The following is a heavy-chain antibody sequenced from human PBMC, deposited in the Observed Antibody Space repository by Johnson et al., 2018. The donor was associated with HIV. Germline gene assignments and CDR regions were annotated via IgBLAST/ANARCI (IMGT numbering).Heavy chain of an antibody. CDR1: GFTFSNSD. D-gene: IGHD3-9*01. V-gene: IGHV3-35*01. CDR3: AREEGTDILTRGDAFDI. CDR2: VSWNGSRT. J-gene: IGHJ3*02. Sequence: VQVVESGGGLVQPGGSLILSCAASGFTFSNSDMNWVHQAPGKGLAWVWGVSWNGSRTHYADSVKGRFTMSRDNAKKSLYLQMNSLIAEDTAVYYCAREEGTDILTRGDAFDIWGQGTMVTVSS.